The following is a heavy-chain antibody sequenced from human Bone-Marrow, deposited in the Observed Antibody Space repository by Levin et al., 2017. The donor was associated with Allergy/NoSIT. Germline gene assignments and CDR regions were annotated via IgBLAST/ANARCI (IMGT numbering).Heavy chain of an antibody. J-gene: IGHJ4*02. CDR3: ARESGGSGTFHYQNF. Sequence: PSETLSLTCAVSDYSISSGYYWGWIRQPPGKGLEWIGTIHHSGAAYYNPSLKSRVTISVDTSRNQFSLKLTAVTGADTAVYYCARESGGSGTFHYQNFWGQGTLVTVSS. V-gene: IGHV4-38-2*02. CDR1: DYSISSGYY. D-gene: IGHD3-10*01. CDR2: IHHSGAA.